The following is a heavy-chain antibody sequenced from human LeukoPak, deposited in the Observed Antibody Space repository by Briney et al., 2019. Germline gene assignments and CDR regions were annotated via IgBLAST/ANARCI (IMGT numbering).Heavy chain of an antibody. V-gene: IGHV3-30*02. D-gene: IGHD3-22*01. CDR3: AKDLGYYDSSGYYVNYFDY. CDR1: GFTFSSYG. Sequence: PPGGSLRLSCAASGFTFSSYGMHWVRQAPGKGLEWVAFIRYDGSNKYYADSVKGRFTISRDNSKNTLYLQMNSLRAEDTAVYYCAKDLGYYDSSGYYVNYFDYWGQGTLVTISS. CDR2: IRYDGSNK. J-gene: IGHJ4*02.